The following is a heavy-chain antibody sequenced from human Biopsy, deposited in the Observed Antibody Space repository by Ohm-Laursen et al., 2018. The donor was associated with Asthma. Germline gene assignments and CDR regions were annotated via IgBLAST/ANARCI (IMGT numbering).Heavy chain of an antibody. D-gene: IGHD2-2*01. J-gene: IGHJ6*04. Sequence: ASVKVSCKASGYTFTDYSIHWVRQAPGQGLEWMGMINPFVGSSNFAQKFQGRLTMTRDTSTRTVYMELSSLRSEDTAVYYCAREATSGEVPFGYFYALDVWGEGTTVTVSS. CDR1: GYTFTDYS. CDR3: AREATSGEVPFGYFYALDV. V-gene: IGHV1-46*01. CDR2: INPFVGSS.